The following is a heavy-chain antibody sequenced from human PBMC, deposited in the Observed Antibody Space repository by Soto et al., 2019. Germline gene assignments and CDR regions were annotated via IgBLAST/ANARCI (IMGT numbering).Heavy chain of an antibody. CDR3: ARGSDGAWNWFDR. V-gene: IGHV4-30-2*01. CDR1: GGSISSVFYS. D-gene: IGHD2-21*02. Sequence: PSETLSLTCAVSGGSISSVFYSWSWIRQPPGQGLEWIGYIYNSGNTYYNPSLMSRVTISVDRSQNHFSLKLTSVTAADTAVYYCARGSDGAWNWFDRSGHGTRATGSS. J-gene: IGHJ5*02. CDR2: IYNSGNT.